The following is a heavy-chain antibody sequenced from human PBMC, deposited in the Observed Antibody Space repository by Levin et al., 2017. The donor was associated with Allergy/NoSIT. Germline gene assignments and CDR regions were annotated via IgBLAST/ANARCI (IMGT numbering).Heavy chain of an antibody. CDR2: ISSSSTI. CDR1: GFTFSDYY. J-gene: IGHJ4*02. D-gene: IGHD3-10*01. Sequence: GGSLRLSCAASGFTFSDYYMNWVRQAPGKGLEWVSPISSSSTIYYADSAKGRFTTYRDNAKNSLYLQMNSLKAEETAVYYCARAGNVGSRSHLNYWGQGTLVTVSS. V-gene: IGHV3-69-1*01. CDR3: ARAGNVGSRSHLNY.